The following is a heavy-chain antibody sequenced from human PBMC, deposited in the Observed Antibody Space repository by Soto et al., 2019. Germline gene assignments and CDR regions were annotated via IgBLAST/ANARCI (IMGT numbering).Heavy chain of an antibody. D-gene: IGHD2-21*02. CDR1: GVNFINHW. CDR3: ARESGDWPLNWFDP. Sequence: VSLRIACSASGVNFINHWMHWVRQRPAEGLVWVSRITSDGKSKAYAESVKGRFAISRDNAKNTLYLQMNGLTAEDTAVYYCARESGDWPLNWFDPWGQGTLVTVSS. CDR2: ITSDGKSK. J-gene: IGHJ5*02. V-gene: IGHV3-74*01.